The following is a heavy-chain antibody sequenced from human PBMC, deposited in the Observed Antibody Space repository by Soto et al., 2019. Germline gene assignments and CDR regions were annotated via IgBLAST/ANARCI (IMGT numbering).Heavy chain of an antibody. V-gene: IGHV4-4*02. CDR1: SGSISSSNW. Sequence: QVQLQESGPGLVKPSGTLSLTCAVSSGSISSSNWWSWVRQPPGKGLEWIGEIYHSGSTNYNPSLKIRVTISVDKSKNQFSLKLSSVTAAHTAVYYCARVDSVPYCSGGSCYSNWFDPWGQGTLVTVSS. D-gene: IGHD2-15*01. CDR3: ARVDSVPYCSGGSCYSNWFDP. CDR2: IYHSGST. J-gene: IGHJ5*02.